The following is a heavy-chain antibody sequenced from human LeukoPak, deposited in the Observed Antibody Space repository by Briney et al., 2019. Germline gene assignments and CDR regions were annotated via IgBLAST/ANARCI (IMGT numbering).Heavy chain of an antibody. Sequence: SETLSLTCTVSGGSISSSSYYWGWIRQPPGKGLEWIGSIYYSGSTYYNPSLKSRVTISVDTSKNQFSLKLSSVTAADTAVYYCARLGNSGSYYGGGVVYWGQGTLVTVSS. CDR1: GGSISSSSYY. CDR3: ARLGNSGSYYGGGVVY. CDR2: IYYSGST. J-gene: IGHJ4*02. V-gene: IGHV4-39*01. D-gene: IGHD1-26*01.